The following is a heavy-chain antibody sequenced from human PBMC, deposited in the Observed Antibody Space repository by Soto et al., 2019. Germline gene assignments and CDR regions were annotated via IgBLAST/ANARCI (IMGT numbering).Heavy chain of an antibody. V-gene: IGHV4-30-4*01. Sequence: PSETLSLTCTVSGGSISSGGYYWSWIRQPPGKGLEWIGYIYYSGSTYYNPSLKSRVTISVDTSKNQFSLKLSSVTAADTAVYYCARGATYYYYGMDVWGQGTTVTVSS. CDR1: GGSISSGGYY. D-gene: IGHD1-26*01. CDR2: IYYSGST. J-gene: IGHJ6*02. CDR3: ARGATYYYYGMDV.